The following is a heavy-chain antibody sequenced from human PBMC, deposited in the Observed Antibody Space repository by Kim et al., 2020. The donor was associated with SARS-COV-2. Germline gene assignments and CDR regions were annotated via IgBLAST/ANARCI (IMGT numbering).Heavy chain of an antibody. CDR3: ARDRDSSGYYYYFDY. V-gene: IGHV4-31*02. J-gene: IGHJ4*02. D-gene: IGHD3-22*01. Sequence: PSLKSRATLSIDTSRNQFSLRLTSVTAADTAVYYCARDRDSSGYYYYFDYWGQGTLVTVSS.